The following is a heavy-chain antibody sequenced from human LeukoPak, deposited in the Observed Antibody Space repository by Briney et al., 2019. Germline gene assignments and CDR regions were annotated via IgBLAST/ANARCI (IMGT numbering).Heavy chain of an antibody. CDR2: IRTKVNSYAT. D-gene: IGHD1-26*01. V-gene: IGHV3-73*01. J-gene: IGHJ4*02. Sequence: GGSLRLSCAASGFTFSGSTMHWVRQASGKGLEWVGRIRTKVNSYATAYAASVKGRFTISRDDSKNTAYLQMNSLKTEDTAVYYCTRSAGGTFDHWGQGTLVTVSS. CDR3: TRSAGGTFDH. CDR1: GFTFSGST.